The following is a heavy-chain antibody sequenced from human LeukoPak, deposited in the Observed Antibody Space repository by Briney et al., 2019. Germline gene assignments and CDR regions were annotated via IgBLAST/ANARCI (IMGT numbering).Heavy chain of an antibody. CDR3: ATQSTPRNYDFWSGYPLDYYMDV. V-gene: IGHV4-30-4*02. D-gene: IGHD3-3*01. CDR1: GGSISSGDYY. Sequence: SETLSLTCTVSGGSISSGDYYWSWIRQPPGKGLEWIGYIYYSGSTYYNPSLKSRVTISVDTSKNQFSLKLSSVTAADTAVYYCATQSTPRNYDFWSGYPLDYYMDVWGKGTTVTVSS. CDR2: IYYSGST. J-gene: IGHJ6*03.